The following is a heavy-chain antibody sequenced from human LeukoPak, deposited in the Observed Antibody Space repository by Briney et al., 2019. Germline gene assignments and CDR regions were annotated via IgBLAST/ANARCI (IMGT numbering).Heavy chain of an antibody. J-gene: IGHJ4*02. V-gene: IGHV4-4*02. CDR3: ARGRIAASYYFDY. CDR1: GGSISSSNW. D-gene: IGHD6-25*01. CDR2: IYHSGST. Sequence: SETLSLTCAVSGGSISSSNWWSWVRQPPGKGLEWIGEIYHSGSTNYNPSLKSRVTISVDKSKNQFSLKLSSVTAADTAVYYCARGRIAASYYFDYWGQGTLVTVSS.